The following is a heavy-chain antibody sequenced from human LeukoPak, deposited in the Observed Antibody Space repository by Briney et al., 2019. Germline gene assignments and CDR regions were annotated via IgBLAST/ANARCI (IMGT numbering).Heavy chain of an antibody. D-gene: IGHD6-19*01. V-gene: IGHV3-43*02. Sequence: GGSLRLSCAAPGFFFDNYAIHWVRQAPGKGLEWVSFISGDGGSTFYADSVRGRFTISRDNTRRSLSLQMSSLRSEDTALYYCARESETSGWYDYWGQGTLVTVSS. CDR2: ISGDGGST. CDR1: GFFFDNYA. CDR3: ARESETSGWYDY. J-gene: IGHJ4*02.